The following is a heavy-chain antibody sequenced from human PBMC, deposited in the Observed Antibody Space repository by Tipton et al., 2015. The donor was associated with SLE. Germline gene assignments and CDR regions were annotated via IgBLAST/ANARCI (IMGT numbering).Heavy chain of an antibody. Sequence: TLSLTCTVSGDPISSDGYYWSWIRQHPGKGLEWIGYIYHNGRAYYNPSLKSRVTISVDTSKDQFSLKLSSVTAADTAVYYCARDLALYDSSGYFDYWGQGTLVTVSS. CDR3: ARDLALYDSSGYFDY. D-gene: IGHD3-22*01. V-gene: IGHV4-31*03. J-gene: IGHJ4*02. CDR1: GDPISSDGYY. CDR2: IYHNGRA.